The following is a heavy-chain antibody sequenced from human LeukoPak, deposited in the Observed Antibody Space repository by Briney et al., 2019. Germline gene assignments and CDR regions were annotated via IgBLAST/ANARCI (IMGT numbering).Heavy chain of an antibody. Sequence: GGSLRLSCAASGFSVSSKYMSWVRQAPGKGLEWVSVIYGGENTYYADSVKGRFTISRDNSKNTLLLQMNSLRVEDTAVYYCAKDQSYGFDYWGQGTLVTVSS. D-gene: IGHD5-18*01. CDR1: GFSVSSKY. J-gene: IGHJ4*02. CDR2: IYGGENT. V-gene: IGHV3-66*01. CDR3: AKDQSYGFDY.